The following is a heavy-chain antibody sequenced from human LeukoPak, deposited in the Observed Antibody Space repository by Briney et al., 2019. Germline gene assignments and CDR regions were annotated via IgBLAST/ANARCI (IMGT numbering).Heavy chain of an antibody. V-gene: IGHV4-39*01. CDR2: ISYSGST. CDR1: GDSISRSYYY. J-gene: IGHJ4*02. CDR3: ARSVRYEFWGGFDWAFDY. Sequence: SETLSLTCSVSGDSISRSYYYWGWIRQPPGKGLEWIGTISYSGSTFYNPSLKSQITISRGTSENQLSLKVNSVAAEDTALYYCARSVRYEFWGGFDWAFDYWGQGTLVTVSS. D-gene: IGHD3-3*01.